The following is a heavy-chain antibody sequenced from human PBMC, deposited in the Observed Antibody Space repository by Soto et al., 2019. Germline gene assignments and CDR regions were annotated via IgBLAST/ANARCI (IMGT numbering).Heavy chain of an antibody. J-gene: IGHJ5*02. Sequence: EVHLVESGGGLVQPGGSLRLSCAASGFIVSSNYMSWVRQAPGKGLEWVSLIYRGGNTIYADSVKRIFTMSRDNSNNTLYLQMNSLRAVDTAFYYCARNPLSSSWYFSPWGQGTLVTVSS. CDR1: GFIVSSNY. D-gene: IGHD6-13*01. CDR3: ARNPLSSSWYFSP. V-gene: IGHV3-66*01. CDR2: IYRGGNT.